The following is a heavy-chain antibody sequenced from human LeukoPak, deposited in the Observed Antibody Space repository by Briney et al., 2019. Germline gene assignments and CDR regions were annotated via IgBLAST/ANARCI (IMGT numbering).Heavy chain of an antibody. V-gene: IGHV4-34*01. Sequence: SETLSLTCAVYGGSFSGYYWSWIRQPPGKGLEWIWEINHSGSTNYNPSLKSRVTISVDTSKNQFSLKLSSVTAADTAVYYRARGHIRNNWFDPWGQGTLVTVSS. CDR2: INHSGST. CDR3: ARGHIRNNWFDP. J-gene: IGHJ5*02. CDR1: GGSFSGYY.